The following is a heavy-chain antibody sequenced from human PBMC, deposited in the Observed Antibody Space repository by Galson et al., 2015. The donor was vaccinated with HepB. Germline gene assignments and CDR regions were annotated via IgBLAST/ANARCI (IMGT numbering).Heavy chain of an antibody. CDR2: ISYDGSNK. CDR3: AKDNFSFVHHTTVTVDY. J-gene: IGHJ4*02. CDR1: GFTFSSYG. V-gene: IGHV3-30*18. Sequence: SLRLSCAAPGFTFSSYGMHWVRQAPGKGLEWVAVISYDGSNKYYADSVKGRFTISRDNSKNTLYLQMNSLRAEDTAVYYCAKDNFSFVHHTTVTVDYWGQGTLVTVSS. D-gene: IGHD4-17*01.